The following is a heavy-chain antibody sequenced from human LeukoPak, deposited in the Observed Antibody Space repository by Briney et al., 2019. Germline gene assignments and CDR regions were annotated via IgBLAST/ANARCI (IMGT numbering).Heavy chain of an antibody. V-gene: IGHV4-59*13. CDR1: GGSISTYY. CDR3: VRGANRYYP. D-gene: IGHD1-14*01. CDR2: INYSGST. J-gene: IGHJ5*02. Sequence: SETLSLTCTVSGGSISTYYWSWIRQPPGKGLEWIGYINYSGSTNYNPSLKSRVIISVDTSKNQFSLKLNSVTAADTAVYYFVRGANRYYPWGQGTLVTVSS.